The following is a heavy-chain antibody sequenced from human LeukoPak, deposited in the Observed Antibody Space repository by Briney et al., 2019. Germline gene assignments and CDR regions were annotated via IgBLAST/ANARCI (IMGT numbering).Heavy chain of an antibody. CDR1: GGSISRSY. CDR2: TYYSGNT. J-gene: IGHJ3*02. V-gene: IGHV4-59*01. CDR3: ARGADVFDI. Sequence: SETLSLTCTVSGGSISRSYWSWIRQPPGKRLEWIGYTYYSGNTNYNPSLKSRVSISAVTSNDQFSLRLSSLTAADTAVYFCARGADVFDIWGQGTVVTVS.